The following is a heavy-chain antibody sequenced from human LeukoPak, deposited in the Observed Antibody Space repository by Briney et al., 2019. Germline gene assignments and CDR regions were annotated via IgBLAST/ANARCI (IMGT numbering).Heavy chain of an antibody. D-gene: IGHD3-22*01. CDR2: INPNSGGA. Sequence: ASVKVSCKASGSTFIDYYMHWVRQAPGQGLEWMGWINPNSGGANFAQKFRGRVTMTRDTSISTAYMELNRLRSDDTAVYYCARAGLWDYSDSSGYHNGAFDIWGQGTMVTVSS. CDR1: GSTFIDYY. J-gene: IGHJ3*02. CDR3: ARAGLWDYSDSSGYHNGAFDI. V-gene: IGHV1-2*02.